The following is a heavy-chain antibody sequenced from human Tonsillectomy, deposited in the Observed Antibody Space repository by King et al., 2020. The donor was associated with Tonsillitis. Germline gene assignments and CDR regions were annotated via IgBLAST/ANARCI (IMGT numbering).Heavy chain of an antibody. J-gene: IGHJ4*02. D-gene: IGHD2-21*01. CDR2: ISYDGGNK. V-gene: IGHV3-30*18. Sequence: VQLVESGGGVVQTGRSLRLSCAASGFTFSTYGMHVVRQAPGNGLEGVAVISYDGGNKYYGDTAKGRFTISRDNSKNTRSLQMNSLRGEDTAVYYCAKRVCSEGGDCYPHFSGQGTLVTVSS. CDR1: GFTFSTYG. CDR3: AKRVCSEGGDCYPHF.